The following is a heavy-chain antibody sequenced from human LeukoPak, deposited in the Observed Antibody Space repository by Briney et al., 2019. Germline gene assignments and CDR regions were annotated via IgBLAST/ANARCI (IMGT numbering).Heavy chain of an antibody. CDR3: ARDRRARNFDY. J-gene: IGHJ4*02. CDR1: GFTFSSYW. Sequence: GGSLRLSCAASGFTFSSYWMSWVRQAPGKGLEWVANIKQDGSEKYYVDSVRGRFTISRDNAKNSLYLQMNSLRAEDTAVYYCARDRRARNFDYWGQGTLVTVSS. V-gene: IGHV3-7*01. CDR2: IKQDGSEK.